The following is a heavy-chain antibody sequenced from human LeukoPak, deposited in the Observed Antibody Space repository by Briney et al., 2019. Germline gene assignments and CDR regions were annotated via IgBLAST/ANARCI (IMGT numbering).Heavy chain of an antibody. CDR3: ARGHGYNFQFFDY. D-gene: IGHD5-24*01. J-gene: IGHJ4*02. CDR2: IWYDGSKK. V-gene: IGHV3-33*01. Sequence: GGSLRLSCAASGFTFSSYGMHWVRQAPGKGLERVALIWYDGSKKYYGDSVKGRFTFSRDNSKNTFSLQMNSLRAEDTALYYCARGHGYNFQFFDYWGQGTLVTVFS. CDR1: GFTFSSYG.